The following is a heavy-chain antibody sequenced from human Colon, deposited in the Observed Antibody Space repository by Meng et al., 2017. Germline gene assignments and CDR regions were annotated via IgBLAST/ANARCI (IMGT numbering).Heavy chain of an antibody. V-gene: IGHV6-1*01. CDR1: GDSVSSNSAE. J-gene: IGHJ4*02. Sequence: QVQLQTSGRLLGQPSQTLSISGATSGDSVSSNSAEWNWIRQSPSRGLEWRAKTYYSSKWNNDYSVSVKGRININADTSTNKVSLELNAVTPEDTAVYYCARGFLVRGFDSWGQGTLVTVSS. D-gene: IGHD3-3*01. CDR3: ARGFLVRGFDS. CDR2: TYYSSKWNN.